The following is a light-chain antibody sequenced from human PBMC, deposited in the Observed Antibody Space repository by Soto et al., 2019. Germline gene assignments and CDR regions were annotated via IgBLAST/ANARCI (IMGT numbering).Light chain of an antibody. Sequence: DIQMTQSPSSVSASVGDRVTITCRASQGISSYLAWYQQKPGRAPKLLISAASSLQSGVPSRFSGSGSGTDFTLTISSLQPEDFATYYCLQTMTFPLTFGGGTKVEI. CDR3: LQTMTFPLT. CDR2: AAS. J-gene: IGKJ4*01. CDR1: QGISSY. V-gene: IGKV1-12*01.